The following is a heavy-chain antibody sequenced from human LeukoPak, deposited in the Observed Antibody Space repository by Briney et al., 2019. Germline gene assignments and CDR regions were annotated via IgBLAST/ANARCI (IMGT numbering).Heavy chain of an antibody. CDR3: ARDRGCNY. Sequence: GGSLRLSCAASGLTFSSSWMSWVRQAPGKGLEWVANTDQDGSEKYYVDSVKGRCTISRDNAKNALYLQMDSLRAEDTAVYYCARDRGCNYWGQGTLVTVSS. CDR2: TDQDGSEK. J-gene: IGHJ4*02. CDR1: GLTFSSSW. V-gene: IGHV3-7*05.